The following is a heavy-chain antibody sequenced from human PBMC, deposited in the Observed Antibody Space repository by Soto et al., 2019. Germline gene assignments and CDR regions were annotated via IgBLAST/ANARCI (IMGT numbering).Heavy chain of an antibody. D-gene: IGHD5-12*01. V-gene: IGHV1-46*03. CDR3: ASDGVATTQPNYYFDY. CDR1: GYTFTSYG. J-gene: IGHJ4*02. Sequence: ASVKVSCKGSGYTFTSYGISCVRHAHRQLLEWMGRIIPDGGSTSYAQKFQGRVTMTRDTSTSTVYMELSSLRSEDTAVYYCASDGVATTQPNYYFDYWGQGTLVTVSS. CDR2: IIPDGGST.